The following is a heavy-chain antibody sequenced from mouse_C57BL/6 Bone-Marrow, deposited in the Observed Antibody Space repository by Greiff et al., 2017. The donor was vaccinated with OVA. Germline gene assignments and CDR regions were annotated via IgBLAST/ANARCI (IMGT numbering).Heavy chain of an antibody. CDR2: IDPEDGET. CDR3: ARWKGAYGKGAWFAY. V-gene: IGHV14-2*01. D-gene: IGHD2-1*01. J-gene: IGHJ3*01. CDR1: GFNIKDYY. Sequence: VQLKQSGAELVKPGASVKLSCTASGFNIKDYYMNWVKQRTEQGLEWIGRIDPEDGETKYAPKFQGKATITADTSSNTAYLQLSSLTSEDTAVYYCARWKGAYGKGAWFAYWGQGTLVTVSA.